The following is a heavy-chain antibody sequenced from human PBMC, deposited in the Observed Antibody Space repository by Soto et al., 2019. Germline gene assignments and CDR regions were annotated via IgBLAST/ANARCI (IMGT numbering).Heavy chain of an antibody. J-gene: IGHJ4*02. CDR1: GYTFTSYA. V-gene: IGHV1-3*01. D-gene: IGHD6-19*01. CDR2: INAGNGNT. CDR3: ARSMGNFIAVATGDY. Sequence: QVQLVQSGAEVKKPGASVKVSCKASGYTFTSYAMHWVRQAPGQRLEWMGWINAGNGNTKYSQKFQGRVTITSDTTASTAYMKLSSLRSEDTAVYYCARSMGNFIAVATGDYWGQGTLVTVSS.